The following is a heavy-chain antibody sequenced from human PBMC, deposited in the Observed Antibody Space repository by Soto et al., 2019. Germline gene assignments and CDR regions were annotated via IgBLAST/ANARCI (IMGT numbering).Heavy chain of an antibody. D-gene: IGHD3-9*01. CDR2: IRSKTNNYAT. J-gene: IGHJ6*02. CDR3: TRPKSDLRDLYYYGIEL. Sequence: SGKGLEWVGGIRSKTNNYATTYAGSVKGRFTISRDDSKNTAYLQMNSLKTEDTAVYYCTRPKSDLRDLYYYGIELSGQ. V-gene: IGHV3-73*01.